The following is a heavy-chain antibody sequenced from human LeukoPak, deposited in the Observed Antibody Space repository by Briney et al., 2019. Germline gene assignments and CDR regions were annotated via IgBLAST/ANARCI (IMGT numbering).Heavy chain of an antibody. D-gene: IGHD5-24*01. Sequence: APVKVSCKASGYTFTGYYMHWVRQAPGQGLEWMGWINPNSGGTNYAQKFQGRVTMTRDTSISTAYMELSRLRSDDTAVYYCARDLEGDGYNYYFDYWGQGTLVTVSS. CDR2: INPNSGGT. J-gene: IGHJ4*02. V-gene: IGHV1-2*02. CDR1: GYTFTGYY. CDR3: ARDLEGDGYNYYFDY.